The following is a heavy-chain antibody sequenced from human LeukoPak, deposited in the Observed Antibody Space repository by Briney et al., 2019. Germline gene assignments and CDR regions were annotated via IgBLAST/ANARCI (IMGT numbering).Heavy chain of an antibody. CDR3: ARRGYSYRWYIPRPIGSPVNWFDP. J-gene: IGHJ5*02. V-gene: IGHV4-34*01. CDR1: GGSFSGYY. D-gene: IGHD5-18*01. CDR2: INHSGST. Sequence: TSETLSLTCAVYGGSFSGYYWSWIRQPPGKGLEWIGEINHSGSTNYNPSLKSRVTISVDTSKNQFSLKLSSVTAADTAVYYCARRGYSYRWYIPRPIGSPVNWFDPWGQGTLVTVSS.